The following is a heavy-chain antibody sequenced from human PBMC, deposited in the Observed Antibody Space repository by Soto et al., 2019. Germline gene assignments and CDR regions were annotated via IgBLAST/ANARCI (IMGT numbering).Heavy chain of an antibody. V-gene: IGHV1-18*01. D-gene: IGHD6-19*01. CDR2: ISAYNGNT. Sequence: GASVKVSCTASGYTFTSYGISWVRRALGQGLEWMGWISAYNGNTNYAQKLQGRVTMTTDTSTSTAYMELRSLRSDDTAVYYCARERIAVAGYYFDYWGQGTLVTVSS. CDR1: GYTFTSYG. J-gene: IGHJ4*02. CDR3: ARERIAVAGYYFDY.